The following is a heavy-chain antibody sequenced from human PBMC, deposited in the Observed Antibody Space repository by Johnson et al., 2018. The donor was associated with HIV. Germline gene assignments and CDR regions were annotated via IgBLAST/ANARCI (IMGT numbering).Heavy chain of an antibody. V-gene: IGHV3-11*04. Sequence: QMLLVESGGGLVKPGGSLRLSCAASGFTFSYYYISWIRQAQGKGLEWVSYISSSGSTIYYADSVKGRFTISRDNAKNSLYLQMNSLRAEDTAVYYCARGPITIFGVVTTGDAFDIWGQGTMVTVSS. J-gene: IGHJ3*02. CDR2: ISSSGSTI. CDR1: GFTFSYYY. CDR3: ARGPITIFGVVTTGDAFDI. D-gene: IGHD3-3*01.